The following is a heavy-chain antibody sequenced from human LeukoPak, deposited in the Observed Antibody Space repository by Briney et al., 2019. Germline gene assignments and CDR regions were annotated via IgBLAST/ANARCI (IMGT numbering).Heavy chain of an antibody. CDR1: GFTFSGNG. CDR2: VTGDGATT. Sequence: PGGSLRLSCAASGFTFSGNGMSWVRQAPGKGPEWVSGVTGDGATTYYADSVKGRFTISRDNSKNTVYLQMNSLRAEDTASYYCAKMQGYFDYWSQGTLGTVSA. V-gene: IGHV3-23*01. J-gene: IGHJ4*02. CDR3: AKMQGYFDY.